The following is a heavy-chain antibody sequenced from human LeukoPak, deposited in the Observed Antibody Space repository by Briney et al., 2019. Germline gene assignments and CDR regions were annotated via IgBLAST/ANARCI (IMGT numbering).Heavy chain of an antibody. Sequence: PGGSLRLSCAASGFTFSSYWMHWVRQAPGKGLVWVSRINSDGSSTSYADSVKGRFTISRDNAKNTLYLQMNSLRAEDTAVYYCARVYYGSGSYTGPYWYGVDVWGKGTTVTVSS. CDR3: ARVYYGSGSYTGPYWYGVDV. CDR1: GFTFSSYW. D-gene: IGHD3-10*01. V-gene: IGHV3-74*01. CDR2: INSDGSST. J-gene: IGHJ6*04.